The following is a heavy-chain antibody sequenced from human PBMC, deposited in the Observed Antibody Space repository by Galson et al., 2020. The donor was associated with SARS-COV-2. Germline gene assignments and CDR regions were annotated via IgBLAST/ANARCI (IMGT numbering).Heavy chain of an antibody. D-gene: IGHD3-9*01. Sequence: QPPGKGLEWVAIISYGGRSTYYADSVKGRFTISRDNSKSTVYLQMDSLRAEDTAVYYCVKDLRYDVLSGRNEFDQWGQGTQVTVSS. CDR3: VKDLRYDVLSGRNEFDQ. V-gene: IGHV3-30*18. CDR2: ISYGGRST. J-gene: IGHJ4*02.